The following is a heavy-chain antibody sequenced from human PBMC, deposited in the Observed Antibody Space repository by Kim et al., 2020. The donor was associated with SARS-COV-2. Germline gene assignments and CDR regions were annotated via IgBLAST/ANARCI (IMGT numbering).Heavy chain of an antibody. CDR2: FDPEDGET. Sequence: ASVKVSFKVSGYTLTELSMHWVRQAPGKGLEWMGGFDPEDGETIYAQKFQGRVTMTEDTSTDTAYMELSSLRSEDTAVYYCATDLRNWNSHPSYYYGMDVWGQGTTVTVSS. CDR3: ATDLRNWNSHPSYYYGMDV. J-gene: IGHJ6*02. D-gene: IGHD1-7*01. CDR1: GYTLTELS. V-gene: IGHV1-24*01.